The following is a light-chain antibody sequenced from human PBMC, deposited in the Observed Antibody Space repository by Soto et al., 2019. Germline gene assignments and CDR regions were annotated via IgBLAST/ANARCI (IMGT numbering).Light chain of an antibody. J-gene: IGKJ4*01. V-gene: IGKV3D-20*02. CDR1: QSVSSNY. CDR3: QQRYKWPRT. Sequence: EIVLTQSPGTLSLSPGERATLSCRASQSVSSNYLAWYQQKPGQAPRLLIYGAFSRATGIPDRFSGTGSGADFTLTISSLEPDDFAVYYCQQRYKWPRTFGGGTKVDI. CDR2: GAF.